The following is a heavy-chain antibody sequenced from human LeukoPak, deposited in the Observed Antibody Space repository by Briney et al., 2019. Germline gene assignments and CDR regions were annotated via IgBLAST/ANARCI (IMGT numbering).Heavy chain of an antibody. V-gene: IGHV1-2*02. D-gene: IGHD2-15*01. CDR3: AREWGYCSGGSCHHDY. Sequence: ASVKVSCKASVYSLTGYYMHWVRQAPGQGLEWMGWLNPNSGGTDYAQKFQGRVTMTRDTSISTAYMELSRLRSDVTAVYYCAREWGYCSGGSCHHDYWGQGTLVTVSS. CDR1: VYSLTGYY. J-gene: IGHJ4*02. CDR2: LNPNSGGT.